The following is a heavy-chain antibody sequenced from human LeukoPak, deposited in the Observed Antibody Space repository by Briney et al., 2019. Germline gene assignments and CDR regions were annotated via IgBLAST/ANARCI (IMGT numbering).Heavy chain of an antibody. J-gene: IGHJ3*02. CDR3: ARATYYYDTSGLPGVSDI. CDR1: GGSISSGDYY. D-gene: IGHD3-22*01. V-gene: IGHV4-30-4*08. CDR2: IYYSGST. Sequence: SETLSLTCTVSGGSISSGDYYWSWIRQPPGKGLEWIGYIYYSGSTYYNPSLKSRVTISVDTSKNQFSLKLSSVTAADTAVYYCARATYYYDTSGLPGVSDIWGQGTLVTVSS.